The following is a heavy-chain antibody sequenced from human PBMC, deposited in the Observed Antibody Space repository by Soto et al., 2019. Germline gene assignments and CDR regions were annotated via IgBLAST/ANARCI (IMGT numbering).Heavy chain of an antibody. Sequence: GVSRRLCCSASELTFSSYGMHGVRQAPGKGLEWVAVIWYDGSNNYYADSVKGRFTISRDNSKNTLYLQMNSLRAEDTAVYYCARSRTAMVTYYYYGMDVWGQGTTVTVSS. CDR1: ELTFSSYG. J-gene: IGHJ6*02. V-gene: IGHV3-33*01. CDR2: IWYDGSNN. CDR3: ARSRTAMVTYYYYGMDV. D-gene: IGHD5-18*01.